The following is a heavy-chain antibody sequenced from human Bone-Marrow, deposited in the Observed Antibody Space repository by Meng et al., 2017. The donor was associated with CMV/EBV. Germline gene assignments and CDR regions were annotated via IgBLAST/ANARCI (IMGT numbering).Heavy chain of an antibody. CDR1: GYSISSGYY. Sequence: SETLSLTCTVSGYSISSGYYWGWIRQPPGKGLEWIGSIYHSGSTYYNPSLKSRVTISVDTSKNQFSLKLSSVTAADTAVYYCASRIRNYYDSSGYGYWGQGTRVTVSS. J-gene: IGHJ4*02. CDR2: IYHSGST. V-gene: IGHV4-38-2*02. D-gene: IGHD3-22*01. CDR3: ASRIRNYYDSSGYGY.